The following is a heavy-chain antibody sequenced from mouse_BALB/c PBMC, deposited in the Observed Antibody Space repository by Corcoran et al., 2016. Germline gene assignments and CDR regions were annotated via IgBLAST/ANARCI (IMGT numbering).Heavy chain of an antibody. CDR2: IYWDDDK. D-gene: IGHD2-10*01. V-gene: IGHV8-12*01. CDR3: ARRALAYYGNQYYFDY. Sequence: QVTLKESGPGILQPSQTLSLTCSFSGFSLSTSGMGVSWIRQPSGKGLEWLAHIYWDDDKRYNPSLKSRLTISKDTSSNQVFLKITSVDTADTATYYCARRALAYYGNQYYFDYWGQGTTLTVSS. J-gene: IGHJ2*01. CDR1: GFSLSTSGMG.